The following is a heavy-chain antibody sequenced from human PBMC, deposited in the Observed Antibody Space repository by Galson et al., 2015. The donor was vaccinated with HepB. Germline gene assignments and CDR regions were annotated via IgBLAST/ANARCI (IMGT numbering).Heavy chain of an antibody. V-gene: IGHV1-69*06. J-gene: IGHJ6*02. D-gene: IGHD3-16*01. CDR2: IIPIFGTA. CDR1: GGTFSSYA. CDR3: ALISYGPHYYYYGMDV. Sequence: SVKVSCKASGGTFSSYAISWVRQAPGQGLEWMGGIIPIFGTANYAQKFQGRVTITADKSTSTAYMELSSLRSEDTAVYYCALISYGPHYYYYGMDVWGQGTTVTVSS.